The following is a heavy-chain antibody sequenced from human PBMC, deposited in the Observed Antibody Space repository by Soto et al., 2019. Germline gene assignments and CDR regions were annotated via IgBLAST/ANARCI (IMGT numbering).Heavy chain of an antibody. CDR1: GDSISSTY. J-gene: IGHJ5*02. V-gene: IGHV4-4*07. CDR2: IYSSGSN. D-gene: IGHD3-3*01. CDR3: ARGYESGYTLGHDL. Sequence: PSETLSLTCTVSGDSISSTYWSWVRQPAGRGLEWIGRIYSSGSNNYNPSLESRVTMSVDTSKNQFSLTLRSVAAADTAVYFCARGYESGYTLGHDLWGQGTLVTVS.